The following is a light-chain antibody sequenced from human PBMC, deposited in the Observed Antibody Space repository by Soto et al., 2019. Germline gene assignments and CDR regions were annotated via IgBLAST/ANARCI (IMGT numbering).Light chain of an antibody. CDR1: QGISSY. J-gene: IGKJ1*01. CDR2: AAS. Sequence: AIRMTPSPSSLSASTGDRVTITCRASQGISSYLAWYQQKPGKAPKLLIYAASTLQSGVPSRSSGSGSGTDFTLTISCLQSEDFATYYCQQYYSYPRTFGQGTKVDIK. V-gene: IGKV1-8*01. CDR3: QQYYSYPRT.